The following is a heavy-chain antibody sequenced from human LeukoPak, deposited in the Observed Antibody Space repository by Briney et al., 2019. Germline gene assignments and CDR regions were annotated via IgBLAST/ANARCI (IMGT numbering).Heavy chain of an antibody. V-gene: IGHV3-74*01. D-gene: IGHD3-22*01. Sequence: PGGSLRLSCAASGFTFSSYWMHWVRQAPGKGLVWVSRINTDGSSTSYADSVKGQFTISRDNAKNTLYLQMNSLRAEDTAVYYCARALPYYYDSSGYYALGYWGQGTLVTVSS. CDR1: GFTFSSYW. J-gene: IGHJ4*02. CDR2: INTDGSST. CDR3: ARALPYYYDSSGYYALGY.